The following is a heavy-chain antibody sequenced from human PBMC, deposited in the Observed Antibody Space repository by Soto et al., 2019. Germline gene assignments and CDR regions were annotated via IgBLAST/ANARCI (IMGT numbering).Heavy chain of an antibody. Sequence: SETLSLTCTVSGGSISGGDYYWIWIRQPPGKGLEWIGYIYYSGSTYYNPSLKSRVTISVDTSKNQFSLKLTSVTAADTAVYYCARYQKGPFDYWGQGTLVTVSS. CDR1: GGSISGGDYY. CDR3: ARYQKGPFDY. D-gene: IGHD2-2*01. V-gene: IGHV4-30-4*01. J-gene: IGHJ4*02. CDR2: IYYSGST.